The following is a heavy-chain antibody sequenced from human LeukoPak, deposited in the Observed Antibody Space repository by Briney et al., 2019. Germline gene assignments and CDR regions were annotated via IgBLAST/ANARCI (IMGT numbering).Heavy chain of an antibody. J-gene: IGHJ4*02. CDR3: ARAPSITGTTPPGY. CDR1: GYTFTSYD. Sequence: ASVKVSCNASGYTFTSYDINWVRQATGQGLEWMGWMNPNSGNTGYAQKFQGRVTMTRNTSISTAYMELSSLRSEDTAVYYCARAPSITGTTPPGYWGQGTLVTVSS. D-gene: IGHD1-7*01. V-gene: IGHV1-8*01. CDR2: MNPNSGNT.